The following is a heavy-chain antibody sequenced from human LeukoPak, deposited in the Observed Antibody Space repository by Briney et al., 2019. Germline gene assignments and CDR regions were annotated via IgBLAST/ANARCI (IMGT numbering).Heavy chain of an antibody. J-gene: IGHJ4*02. Sequence: ASVKVSCKASGYTFTGYYMHWVRQAPGQGLEWMGWINPNSGGTNYAQKFQGRVTMTRDTSFSTAYMELSRLRSDDTAVYYCARVASYQLRYFDYWGQGTLVTVSS. CDR1: GYTFTGYY. V-gene: IGHV1-2*02. CDR2: INPNSGGT. D-gene: IGHD2-2*01. CDR3: ARVASYQLRYFDY.